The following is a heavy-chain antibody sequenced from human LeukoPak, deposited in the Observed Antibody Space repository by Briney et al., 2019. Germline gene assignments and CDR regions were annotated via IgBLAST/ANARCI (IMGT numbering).Heavy chain of an antibody. Sequence: GGSLTLSCAASGFTFSSHWMYWVRQVPGKGLVWVSRIKKDGSDTTYADSVKGRFTISRDNAKNTLYLQMNSLRAEDTAVYYCARRLPWFGANWFDPWGQGTLVTVSS. CDR1: GFTFSSHW. CDR3: ARRLPWFGANWFDP. V-gene: IGHV3-74*01. CDR2: IKKDGSDT. D-gene: IGHD3-10*01. J-gene: IGHJ5*02.